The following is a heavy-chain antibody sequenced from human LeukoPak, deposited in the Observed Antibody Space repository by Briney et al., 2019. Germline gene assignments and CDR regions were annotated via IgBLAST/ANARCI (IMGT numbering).Heavy chain of an antibody. CDR3: AGAAAANFWFDP. CDR2: ISYDGSNK. CDR1: GFTFSSYG. Sequence: GGSLRLSCAASGFTFSSYGMHWVRQAPGKGLEWVAVISYDGSNKYYADSVKGRSTISRDNSKNTLYLQMNSLRAEDTAVYYCAGAAAANFWFDPWGQGTLVTVSS. D-gene: IGHD6-13*01. J-gene: IGHJ5*02. V-gene: IGHV3-30*03.